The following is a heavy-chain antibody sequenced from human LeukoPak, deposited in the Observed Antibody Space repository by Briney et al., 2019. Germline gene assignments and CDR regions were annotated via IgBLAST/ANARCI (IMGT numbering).Heavy chain of an antibody. CDR3: AKDDAWLQYNE. J-gene: IGHJ4*02. D-gene: IGHD5-24*01. V-gene: IGHV3-23*01. CDR2: ISPRGDIK. Sequence: GGSPRLSCAASGFTFSSYEMNWVHQAPGKGLEWVSGISPRGDIKYYVDSVKGRFTVSRDNSKNTLYLQINSLRDEDTAVYYCAKDDAWLQYNEWGPGTPVTVSP. CDR1: GFTFSSYE.